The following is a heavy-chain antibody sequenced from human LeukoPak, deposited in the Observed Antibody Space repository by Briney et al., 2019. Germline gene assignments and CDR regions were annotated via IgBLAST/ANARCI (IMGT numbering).Heavy chain of an antibody. CDR3: AKDRVSPSSRAYYFDY. Sequence: QSGGSLRLSCAASGFTFNSYGMHWVRQAPGKGLGWVGVIWYDGSNKYYADSVKGRFTISRDNSKNTLYLQMNSLRAEDTAVYYCAKDRVSPSSRAYYFDYCGQGTLVTVSS. D-gene: IGHD6-6*01. CDR1: GFTFNSYG. CDR2: IWYDGSNK. J-gene: IGHJ4*02. V-gene: IGHV3-33*06.